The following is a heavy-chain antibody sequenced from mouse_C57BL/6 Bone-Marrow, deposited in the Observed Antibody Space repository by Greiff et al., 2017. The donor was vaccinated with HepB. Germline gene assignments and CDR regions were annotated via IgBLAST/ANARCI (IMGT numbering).Heavy chain of an antibody. Sequence: SGPELVKPGASVKISCKASGYTFTDYYINWVKQRPGQGLEWIGWIFPGSGSTYYNEKFKGKATLTVDKSSSTAYMLLSSLTSEDSAVYFCARSGRGYYPWFAYWGQGTLVTVSA. V-gene: IGHV1-75*01. J-gene: IGHJ3*01. CDR2: IFPGSGST. CDR1: GYTFTDYY. CDR3: ARSGRGYYPWFAY. D-gene: IGHD2-3*01.